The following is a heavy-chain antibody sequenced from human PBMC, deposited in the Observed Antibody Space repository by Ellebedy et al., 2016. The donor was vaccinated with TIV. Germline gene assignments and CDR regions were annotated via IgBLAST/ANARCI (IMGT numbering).Heavy chain of an antibody. J-gene: IGHJ6*02. D-gene: IGHD3-22*01. CDR1: GFSVTNARMG. Sequence: SGPTLVKPTETLTLTCTVSGFSVTNARMGVSWIRQPPGKALEWLAHIFSNDEKSYSTSLRSRLTISKDTSPSQVALTMTNMDPVDTATSYCARIRRDSITMVVAVITTSHLYCYGMDVWGQGTTVIVSS. CDR2: IFSNDEK. V-gene: IGHV2-26*01. CDR3: ARIRRDSITMVVAVITTSHLYCYGMDV.